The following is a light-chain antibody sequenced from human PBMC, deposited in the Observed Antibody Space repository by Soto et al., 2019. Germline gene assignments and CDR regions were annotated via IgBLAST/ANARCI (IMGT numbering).Light chain of an antibody. V-gene: IGKV3-11*01. CDR2: DAS. CDR1: QSVSTY. CDR3: QQRSNWPGT. Sequence: EIVLTQSPGTLSLSPGERATLSCRASQSVSTYVAWFQHKLGQAPRLLIYDASYRAIGVPARFSGGGSGTDFTLTISSLEPEDFAVYYCQQRSNWPGTFGRGTKLDIK. J-gene: IGKJ2*01.